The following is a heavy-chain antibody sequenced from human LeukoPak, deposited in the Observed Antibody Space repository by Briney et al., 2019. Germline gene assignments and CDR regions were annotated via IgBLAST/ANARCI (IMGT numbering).Heavy chain of an antibody. D-gene: IGHD1-26*01. CDR2: IYYSGST. V-gene: IGHV4-59*08. Sequence: SETLSLTCTVSGGSISSYYWSWLRQPPGKGLEWIGYIYYSGSTNYNLSLKSRVTISVDTSKNQFSLKLSSVTAADTAVYYCARQGVGATIYAWFDPWSQGTLVTVSS. J-gene: IGHJ5*02. CDR3: ARQGVGATIYAWFDP. CDR1: GGSISSYY.